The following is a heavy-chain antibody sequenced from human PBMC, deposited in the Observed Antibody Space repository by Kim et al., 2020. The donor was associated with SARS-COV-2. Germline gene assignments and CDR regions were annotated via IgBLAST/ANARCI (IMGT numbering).Heavy chain of an antibody. CDR1: GFTFSSYT. CDR3: ARGYHYYDSSGYYYYYYGMDV. V-gene: IGHV3-21*01. J-gene: IGHJ6*04. Sequence: GGSLRLSCAASGFTFSSYTMNWVRQAPGKGLEWVSSISSNSSYIYYADSVKGRFTISRDNAKNSLYLQMNSLRAEDTAVYYCARGYHYYDSSGYYYYYYGMDVWGEGTTVTLSS. CDR2: ISSNSSYI. D-gene: IGHD3-22*01.